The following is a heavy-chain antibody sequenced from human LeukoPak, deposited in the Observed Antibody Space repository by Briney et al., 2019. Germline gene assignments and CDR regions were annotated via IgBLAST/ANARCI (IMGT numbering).Heavy chain of an antibody. CDR3: GKTTTGYSSGRNPAWPIDY. CDR1: GFTFSSYA. J-gene: IGHJ4*02. V-gene: IGHV3-23*01. CDR2: IFGSGGSA. D-gene: IGHD2-15*01. Sequence: GGSLRLSCAASGFTFSSYAMYWVRQAPGKGLEWVSGIFGSGGSAHYADSVKGRFTISRDNSQNTVYLQMNSLRAEDTAVYYCGKTTTGYSSGRNPAWPIDYWGQGTLVSVSS.